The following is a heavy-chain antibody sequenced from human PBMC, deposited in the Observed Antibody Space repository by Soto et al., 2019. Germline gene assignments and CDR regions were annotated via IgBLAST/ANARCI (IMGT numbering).Heavy chain of an antibody. CDR2: ISYDGSNK. D-gene: IGHD5-18*01. Sequence: QVQLVESGGGVVQPGRSLRLSCAASGFTFSSYGMHWVRQAPGKGLEWVAVISYDGSNKYYADSVKGRFTISRDNSKNTLYLQLNSLRDEDTAVYYCAKVSLGYSYGYSDYWGQGTLVTGSS. V-gene: IGHV3-30*18. CDR1: GFTFSSYG. CDR3: AKVSLGYSYGYSDY. J-gene: IGHJ4*02.